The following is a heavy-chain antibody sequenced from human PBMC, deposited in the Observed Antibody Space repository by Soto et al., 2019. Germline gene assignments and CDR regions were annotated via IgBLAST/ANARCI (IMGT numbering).Heavy chain of an antibody. Sequence: ASVKVSSKASGGTFSSYAISWVRQAPGQALERMGGVIPIFGTANYAQKFQGRVTITGDGSTSTAYMQLSSLRSEVTAVFYCANPAPSYCGGDCLEGLAIWGQGTLVTV. D-gene: IGHD2-21*02. CDR1: GGTFSSYA. CDR3: ANPAPSYCGGDCLEGLAI. CDR2: VIPIFGTA. V-gene: IGHV1-69*13. J-gene: IGHJ3*02.